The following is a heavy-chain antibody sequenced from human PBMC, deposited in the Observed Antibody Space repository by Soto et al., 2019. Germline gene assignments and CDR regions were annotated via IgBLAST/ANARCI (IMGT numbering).Heavy chain of an antibody. V-gene: IGHV1-2*04. CDR2: INPNSGGT. CDR1: GYTFTGYY. J-gene: IGHJ6*02. D-gene: IGHD5-12*01. Sequence: QVQLVQSGAEVKKPGASVKVSCKASGYTFTGYYMHWVRQAPGQGLEWMGWINPNSGGTHYAQKFQGWVTMTRDTSISTAYMELSRLRSDDTAVYYCARHRLFQGGWDHYYYYYGMDVWGQGTTVTVSS. CDR3: ARHRLFQGGWDHYYYYYGMDV.